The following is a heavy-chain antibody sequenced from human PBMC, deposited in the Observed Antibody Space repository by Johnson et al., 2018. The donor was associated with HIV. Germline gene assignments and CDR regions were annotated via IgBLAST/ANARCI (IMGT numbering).Heavy chain of an antibody. Sequence: VQLVESGGGLVQPGGSLRLSCAASGFTFSSYAMSWVRQGPGKGLEWVSGISGSGGSTYYADSVKCRFTISRDNSKKTLSLQMNSLRAEDTAVYYCARAVVVAATNAFDIWGQGTMVTVSS. CDR2: ISGSGGST. D-gene: IGHD2-15*01. V-gene: IGHV3-23*04. CDR3: ARAVVVAATNAFDI. CDR1: GFTFSSYA. J-gene: IGHJ3*02.